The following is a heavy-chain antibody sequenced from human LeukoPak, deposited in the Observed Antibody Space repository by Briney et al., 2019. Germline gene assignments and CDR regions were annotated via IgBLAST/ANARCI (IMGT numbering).Heavy chain of an antibody. D-gene: IGHD6-13*01. CDR3: ARVPAAAAGMGIDY. J-gene: IGHJ4*02. Sequence: PGGSLRLSCAASGFTFSNYWMHWVRQAPGKGLVWVSRVTSDGTGADYADSVRGRFTISRDNAKNTVYLHMNSLRAEDTAMYYCARVPAAAAGMGIDYWGQGTLVTVSS. CDR1: GFTFSNYW. V-gene: IGHV3-74*01. CDR2: VTSDGTGA.